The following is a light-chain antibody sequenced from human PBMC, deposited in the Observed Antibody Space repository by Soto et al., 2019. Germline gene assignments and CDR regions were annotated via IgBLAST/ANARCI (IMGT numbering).Light chain of an antibody. J-gene: IGLJ2*01. V-gene: IGLV1-44*01. Sequence: QSVRTQPLSASGNPGQRVTISCSVSGSSIGTNTVNWYRQLPGTAPKLLIYGDNQRPSGVPDRFSGSKSGTSASLAISGLQSEGASEYYGASWDGSRNKVLFGGGTKLTVL. CDR1: GSSIGTNT. CDR3: ASWDGSRNKVL. CDR2: GDN.